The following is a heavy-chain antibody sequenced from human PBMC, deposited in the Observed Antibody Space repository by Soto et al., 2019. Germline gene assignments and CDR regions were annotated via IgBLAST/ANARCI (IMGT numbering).Heavy chain of an antibody. CDR2: ISGSGGST. CDR1: GFTFSSYA. Sequence: GGSLRLSCAASGFTFSSYAMSWVRQAPGKGLEWVSAISGSGGSTYYADSVKGRFTISRDNSKNTLYLQMNSLRAEDTAVYYCAKDQFLRYFDWLPTGPIDYWGQGTLVTVSS. D-gene: IGHD3-9*01. V-gene: IGHV3-23*01. J-gene: IGHJ4*02. CDR3: AKDQFLRYFDWLPTGPIDY.